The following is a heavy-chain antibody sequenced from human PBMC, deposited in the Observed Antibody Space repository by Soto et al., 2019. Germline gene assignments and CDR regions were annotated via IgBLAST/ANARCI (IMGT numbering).Heavy chain of an antibody. Sequence: ETLSLTCTVSGGSISSYYWSWIRQPPGKGLEWIGYIYYSGSTNYNPSLKSRVTISVDTSKNQFSLKLSSVTAADTAVYYCARGPTVTINYYYYYMDVWGKGTTVTVSS. CDR2: IYYSGST. CDR1: GGSISSYY. J-gene: IGHJ6*03. CDR3: ARGPTVTINYYYYYMDV. D-gene: IGHD4-17*01. V-gene: IGHV4-59*01.